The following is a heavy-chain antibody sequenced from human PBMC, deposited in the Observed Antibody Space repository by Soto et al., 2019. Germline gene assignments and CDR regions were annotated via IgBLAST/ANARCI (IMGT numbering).Heavy chain of an antibody. CDR3: ARGRGRVALGHSSALDY. CDR1: GYTFSDSY. J-gene: IGHJ4*02. CDR2: SNPNSGGT. D-gene: IGHD6-6*01. V-gene: IGHV1-2*02. Sequence: QVQLVQSGAEVKKPGASVKVSCKASGYTFSDSYVHWVRQAPGQGLEWMGWSNPNSGGTYYPQKFRGRVTMTGDTSIDTAYMELTSLRSDDTAVYSCARGRGRVALGHSSALDYWGQGTLVSVSS.